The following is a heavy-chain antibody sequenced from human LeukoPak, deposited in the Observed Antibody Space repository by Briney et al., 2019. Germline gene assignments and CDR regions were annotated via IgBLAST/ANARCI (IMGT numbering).Heavy chain of an antibody. CDR2: IDWDDDK. CDR3: ARIDERIAVADY. CDR1: GFSLSTSGMC. V-gene: IGHV2-70*11. J-gene: IGHJ4*02. Sequence: ESGPTLVKPPQTLTLTCTFSGFSLSTSGMCVSWIRQPPGKALEWLARIDWDDDKYYSTSLKTRLTISKDTSKNQVVLTMTNMDPVDTATYYCARIDERIAVADYWGQGTLVTVSS. D-gene: IGHD6-19*01.